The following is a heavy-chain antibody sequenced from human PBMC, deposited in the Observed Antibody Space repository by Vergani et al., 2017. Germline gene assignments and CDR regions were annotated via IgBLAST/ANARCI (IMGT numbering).Heavy chain of an antibody. CDR2: IYHSGRT. CDR3: AGGPDYYGSGSYYKFDY. Sequence: QVQLQESGPGLVKPSGTLSLTCAVSGGSISSSNWWSWVRQPPGKGLEWIGEIYHSGRTNYNPSLKSRVTISVDKSKNQFSLKLSSVTAADTAVYYCAGGPDYYGSGSYYKFDYWGQGTLVTVSS. CDR1: GGSISSSNW. D-gene: IGHD3-10*01. J-gene: IGHJ4*02. V-gene: IGHV4-4*02.